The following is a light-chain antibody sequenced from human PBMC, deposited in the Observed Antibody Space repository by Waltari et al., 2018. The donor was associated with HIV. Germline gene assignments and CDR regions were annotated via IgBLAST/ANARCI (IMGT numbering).Light chain of an antibody. Sequence: QSVLTQPPSASGTPGQRVTISCSGSSSNIGSNYVYWYQQLPGTAPKLLIDRNNQRPSGVPDRFSGSKSGISGSLAISGLRSDDEADYYCAAWDDTRVVFGGGTKLTVL. V-gene: IGLV1-47*01. J-gene: IGLJ3*02. CDR2: RNN. CDR3: AAWDDTRVV. CDR1: SSNIGSNY.